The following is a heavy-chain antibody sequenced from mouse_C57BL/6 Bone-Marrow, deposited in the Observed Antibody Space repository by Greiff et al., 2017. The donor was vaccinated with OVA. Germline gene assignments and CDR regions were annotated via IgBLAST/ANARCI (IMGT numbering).Heavy chain of an antibody. CDR3: ASPTTAQAP. CDR1: GYTFTSYW. V-gene: IGHV1-55*01. D-gene: IGHD3-2*02. Sequence: VQLQQPGAELVKPGASVKMSCKASGYTFTSYWITWVTQRPGQGLEWIGDIYPGSGSTNYNEKFKSKATLTVDTSSSPSYMQLSSLTSEDSAVYYCASPTTAQAPWGQGTTLTVSS. CDR2: IYPGSGST. J-gene: IGHJ2*01.